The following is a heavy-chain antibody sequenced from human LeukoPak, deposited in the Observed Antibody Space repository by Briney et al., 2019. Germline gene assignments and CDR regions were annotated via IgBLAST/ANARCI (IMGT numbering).Heavy chain of an antibody. CDR3: AREFLALGAFDI. V-gene: IGHV3-30*02. Sequence: GGSLRLSCAVSGLTFSSHVMHWVRQAPGKGLEWVAFIPSDGSDRYYADSVKGRFTISRDNAKNSLYLQMNSLRAEDTALYYCAREFLALGAFDIWGQGTMVTVSS. D-gene: IGHD3-16*02. J-gene: IGHJ3*02. CDR2: IPSDGSDR. CDR1: GLTFSSHV.